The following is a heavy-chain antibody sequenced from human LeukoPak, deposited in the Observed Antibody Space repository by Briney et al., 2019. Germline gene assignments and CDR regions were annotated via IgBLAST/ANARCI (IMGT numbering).Heavy chain of an antibody. D-gene: IGHD5-12*01. CDR2: FYYSGST. CDR1: GASINHYY. V-gene: IGHV4-59*01. J-gene: IGHJ6*02. Sequence: SETLSLTCTVSGASINHYYWGWIRQLPPGKGLEWIGYFYYSGSTNYNPSHKSRVSISADTSKSQFSLKLTSVTAADTAVYYCARLGNSGYKGGGMDVWGPGTMVTVSS. CDR3: ARLGNSGYKGGGMDV.